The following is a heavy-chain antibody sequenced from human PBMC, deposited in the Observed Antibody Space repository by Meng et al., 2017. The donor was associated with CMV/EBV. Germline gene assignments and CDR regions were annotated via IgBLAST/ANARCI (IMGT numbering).Heavy chain of an antibody. Sequence: GSLRLSCTVSGGSISSSSYYWGWIRQPPGQGLEWIGSIYYSGSTYYNPSLKSRVTISVDTSKNQFSLKLSSVTAADTAVYYCARTTGFDPWGQGTLVTVSS. CDR2: IYYSGST. CDR1: GGSISSSSYY. V-gene: IGHV4-39*01. CDR3: ARTTGFDP. J-gene: IGHJ5*02. D-gene: IGHD1-14*01.